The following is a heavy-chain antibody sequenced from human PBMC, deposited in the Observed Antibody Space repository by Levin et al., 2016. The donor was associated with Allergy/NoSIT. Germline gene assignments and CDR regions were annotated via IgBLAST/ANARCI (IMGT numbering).Heavy chain of an antibody. J-gene: IGHJ6*02. CDR2: IYSGGST. V-gene: IGHV3-66*01. D-gene: IGHD2/OR15-2a*01. CDR3: ARDNRNYGMDV. Sequence: WIRQPPGKGLEWVSVIYSGGSTYYADSVKGRFTISRDNSKNTLYLQMNSLRAEDTAVYYCARDNRNYGMDVWGQGTTVTVSS.